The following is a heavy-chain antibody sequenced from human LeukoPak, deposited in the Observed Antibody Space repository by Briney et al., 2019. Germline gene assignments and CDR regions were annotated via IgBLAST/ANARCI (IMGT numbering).Heavy chain of an antibody. CDR2: ISSSSRTI. Sequence: PGGSLRLSCAASGFTFSSYSMNWVRQAPGKGLEWVSYISSSSRTIYYADSVKGRFTISRDNAKNSLYLQMNSVRAEDTAVYYCARDLGYCSSTSCYEGNWFDPWGQGTLVTVSS. D-gene: IGHD2-2*01. V-gene: IGHV3-48*01. CDR3: ARDLGYCSSTSCYEGNWFDP. J-gene: IGHJ5*02. CDR1: GFTFSSYS.